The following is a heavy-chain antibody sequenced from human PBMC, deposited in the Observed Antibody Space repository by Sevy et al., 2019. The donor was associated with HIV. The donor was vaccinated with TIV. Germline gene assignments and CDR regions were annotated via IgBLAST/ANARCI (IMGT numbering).Heavy chain of an antibody. J-gene: IGHJ5*02. CDR3: ARDGDGITMVRGVIINWFDP. V-gene: IGHV3-21*01. Sequence: GGSLRLSCAASGFTFSSYSMNWVRQAPGKGLEWVSSISSSSSYIYYADSVKGRFTISRDNAKNSLYLQMNSLRAEDTAVYYCARDGDGITMVRGVIINWFDPWGQGTLVTVSS. CDR2: ISSSSSYI. D-gene: IGHD3-10*01. CDR1: GFTFSSYS.